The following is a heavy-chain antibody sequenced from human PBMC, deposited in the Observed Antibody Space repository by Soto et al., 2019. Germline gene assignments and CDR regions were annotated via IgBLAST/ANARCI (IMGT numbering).Heavy chain of an antibody. J-gene: IGHJ3*02. V-gene: IGHV3-15*07. CDR1: GFTFSNAW. CDR2: IKSKTDGGTT. CDR3: TTFQPPYCSSTSCYDAGHAFDI. D-gene: IGHD2-2*01. Sequence: GGSLRLSCAASGFTFSNAWMNWVRQAPGKGLEWVGRIKSKTDGGTTDYAAPVKGRFTISRDDSKNTLYLQMNSLKTEDTAVYYCTTFQPPYCSSTSCYDAGHAFDIWGQGTMVTVSS.